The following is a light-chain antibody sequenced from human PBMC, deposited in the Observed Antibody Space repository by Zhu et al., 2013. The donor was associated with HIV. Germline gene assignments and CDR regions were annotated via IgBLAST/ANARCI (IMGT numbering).Light chain of an antibody. CDR3: QQFNILYT. CDR1: EDIEKY. J-gene: IGKJ2*01. CDR2: DAS. V-gene: IGKV1-33*01. Sequence: DIQMTQSPSSLSASVGDRVTITCQASEDIEKYLNWYQQKPGRAPKLLIYDASSLENGVPSRFRGSGSGTNFSFTISSLQPEDVATYYCQQFNILYTFGQGTKVDI.